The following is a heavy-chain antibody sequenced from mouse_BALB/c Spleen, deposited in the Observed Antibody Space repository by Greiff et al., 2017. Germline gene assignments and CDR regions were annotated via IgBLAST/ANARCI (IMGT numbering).Heavy chain of an antibody. CDR1: GFAFSSYD. CDR2: ISSGGGST. Sequence: DVQLQESGGGLVKPGGSLKLSCAASGFAFSSYDMSWVRQTPEKRLEWVAYISSGGGSTYYPDTVKGRFTISRDNAKNTLYLQMSSLKSEDTAMYYCARRSTMITTWFAYWGQGTLVTVSA. V-gene: IGHV5-12-1*01. CDR3: ARRSTMITTWFAY. D-gene: IGHD2-4*01. J-gene: IGHJ3*01.